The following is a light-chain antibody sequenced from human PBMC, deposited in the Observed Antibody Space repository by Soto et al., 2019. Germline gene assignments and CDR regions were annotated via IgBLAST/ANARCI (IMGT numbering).Light chain of an antibody. CDR3: MQSKHLPPT. Sequence: DIVMTQTPVSLSVTPGQPASMSCRSSQSPLHSDGKTYLYWYLQKPGQPPHLLIYEVSNRFSGVPHRFSGGGSGTDFSLKISRVEGEDVCVYYCMQSKHLPPTFGPGATVEIK. J-gene: IGKJ1*01. CDR2: EVS. V-gene: IGKV2D-29*01. CDR1: QSPLHSDGKTY.